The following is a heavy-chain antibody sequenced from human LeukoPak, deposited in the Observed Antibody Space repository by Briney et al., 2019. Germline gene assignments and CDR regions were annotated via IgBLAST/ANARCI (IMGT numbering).Heavy chain of an antibody. Sequence: ASVKVSCKASGYTFTSYGISWVRPAPGQGLEWMGWISAYNGNTNYAQKLQGRVTMTTDTSTSTAYMDLRSLRSDDKAVYYCARDHCSSTSCSSTPTNWFDPWGQGTLVTVSS. CDR3: ARDHCSSTSCSSTPTNWFDP. CDR2: ISAYNGNT. J-gene: IGHJ5*02. V-gene: IGHV1-18*01. CDR1: GYTFTSYG. D-gene: IGHD2-2*01.